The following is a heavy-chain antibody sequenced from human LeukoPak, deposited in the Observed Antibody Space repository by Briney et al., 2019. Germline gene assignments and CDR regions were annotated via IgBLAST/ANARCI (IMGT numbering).Heavy chain of an antibody. Sequence: SETLSLTCTVYGGSFSGYYWSWIRQPPGKGLEWIGEINHSGSTNYNPSLKSRVTISVDTSKNQFSLKLSSVTAADTAVYYCARRAYSRWFDPWGQGTLVAVSS. J-gene: IGHJ5*02. CDR2: INHSGST. CDR1: GGSFSGYY. D-gene: IGHD6-13*01. CDR3: ARRAYSRWFDP. V-gene: IGHV4-34*01.